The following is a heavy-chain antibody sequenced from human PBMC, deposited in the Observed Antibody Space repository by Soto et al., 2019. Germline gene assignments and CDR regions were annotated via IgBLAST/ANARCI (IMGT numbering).Heavy chain of an antibody. J-gene: IGHJ5*02. V-gene: IGHV3-23*01. Sequence: GGSLRLSCTPFGFNFDAYAMSWVRQAPGKGLEWVSAVTATAESAYYTDSVRGRFIITRDNSDNMLYLQMSSLRVEDTAIYFCASGRYYDSPQDLWGRGTQVTVS. D-gene: IGHD3-10*01. CDR2: VTATAESA. CDR3: ASGRYYDSPQDL. CDR1: GFNFDAYA.